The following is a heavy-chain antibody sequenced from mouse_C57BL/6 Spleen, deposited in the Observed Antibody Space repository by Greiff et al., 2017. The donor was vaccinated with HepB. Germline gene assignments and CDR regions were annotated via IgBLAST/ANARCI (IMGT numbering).Heavy chain of an antibody. Sequence: QVQLKESGAELARPGASVKLSCKASGYTFTSYGISWVKQRTGQGLEWIGEIYPRSGNTYYNEKFKGKATLTADKSSSTAYMELRSLTSEDSAVYFCARRGHYYGSSYWYFDVWGTGTTVTVSS. D-gene: IGHD1-1*01. CDR1: GYTFTSYG. CDR2: IYPRSGNT. V-gene: IGHV1-81*01. J-gene: IGHJ1*03. CDR3: ARRGHYYGSSYWYFDV.